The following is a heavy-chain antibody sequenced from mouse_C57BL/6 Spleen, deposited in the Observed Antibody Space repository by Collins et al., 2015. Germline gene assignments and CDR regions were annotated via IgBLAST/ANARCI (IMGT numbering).Heavy chain of an antibody. CDR1: YT. CDR2: INPSSDYT. CDR3: ASDGYYKDYFDY. J-gene: IGHJ2*01. V-gene: IGHV1-4*01. Sequence: YTMHWVKQRPGQGLEWIGYINPSSDYTKCNQKFKDRATLTADKSSSTAYMQLSSLTSEDSAVYYCASDGYYKDYFDYWGQGTTLTVSS. D-gene: IGHD2-3*01.